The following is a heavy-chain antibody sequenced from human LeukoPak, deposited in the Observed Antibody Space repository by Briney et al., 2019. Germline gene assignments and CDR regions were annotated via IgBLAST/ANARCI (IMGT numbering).Heavy chain of an antibody. D-gene: IGHD5-12*01. CDR1: GFTFSSSW. CDR3: ARDIVANSFDY. J-gene: IGHJ4*02. CDR2: IKNDGSEK. Sequence: TGGSLRLSCAASGFTFSSSWMSWLRQAPGRGLEWVANIKNDGSEKYYVDSVKGRFTFSRDNAKNSLYLQMNSLRAEDTAVYYCARDIVANSFDYWGQGTLVTVSS. V-gene: IGHV3-7*01.